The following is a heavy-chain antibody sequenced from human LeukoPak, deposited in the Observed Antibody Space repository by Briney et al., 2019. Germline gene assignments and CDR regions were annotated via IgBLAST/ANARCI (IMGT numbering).Heavy chain of an antibody. CDR2: FDPEDGET. CDR1: GYTLTELS. D-gene: IGHD3-10*01. J-gene: IGHJ4*02. Sequence: ASVKVSCKVSGYTLTELSMHWVRQAPGKGREWMGGFDPEDGETIYAQKFQGRVTMNEDTSTEAAYMELSTLRSEDTAVYYCATDRAMVRGSVGFDYWGQGTLVTVSS. V-gene: IGHV1-24*01. CDR3: ATDRAMVRGSVGFDY.